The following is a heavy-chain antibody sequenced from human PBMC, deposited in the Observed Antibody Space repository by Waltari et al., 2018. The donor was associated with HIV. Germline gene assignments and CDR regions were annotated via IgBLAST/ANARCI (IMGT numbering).Heavy chain of an antibody. D-gene: IGHD6-19*01. CDR3: ARYSSAWTGFDY. CDR2: IYYTGST. CDR1: GGSISNYY. J-gene: IGHJ4*02. V-gene: IGHV4-59*01. Sequence: QVQLQESGPGLVKPSETLSLICTVSGGSISNYYWGWIRQPPGKGLEWIGYIYYTGSTDYNPSLNSRVTRSVDTSKNQFSLKLTSVTAADTAQYYCARYSSAWTGFDYWGQGTLVTVSS.